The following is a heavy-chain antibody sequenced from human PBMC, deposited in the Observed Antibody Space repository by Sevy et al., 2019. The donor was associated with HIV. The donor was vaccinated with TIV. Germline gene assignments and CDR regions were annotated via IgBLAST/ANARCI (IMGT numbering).Heavy chain of an antibody. D-gene: IGHD6-13*01. V-gene: IGHV3-30*04. Sequence: GGSLRLSCAASGFTFSSYAMHWVRQAPGKGLEWVAVISYDGSNKYYADSVKGRFTISRYTSKNTLYLQMNSLRAEDTAVYYCARDASGSFQGIAAAGPGYWGQGTLVTVSS. CDR1: GFTFSSYA. CDR2: ISYDGSNK. J-gene: IGHJ4*02. CDR3: ARDASGSFQGIAAAGPGY.